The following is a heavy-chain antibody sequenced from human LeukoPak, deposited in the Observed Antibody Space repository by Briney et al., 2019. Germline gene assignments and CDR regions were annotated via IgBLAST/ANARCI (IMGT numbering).Heavy chain of an antibody. CDR2: INHSGST. CDR1: GGSFSGYY. CDR3: ARVTVTTSSWFDP. J-gene: IGHJ5*02. D-gene: IGHD4-17*01. V-gene: IGHV4-34*01. Sequence: SETLSLTCAVYGGSFSGYYWSWIRQPPGKGLEWIGEINHSGSTNYNPSLKSRVTISVDTSKNQFSLKLSSVTAADTAVYYCARVTVTTSSWFDPWGQGTLVTVSS.